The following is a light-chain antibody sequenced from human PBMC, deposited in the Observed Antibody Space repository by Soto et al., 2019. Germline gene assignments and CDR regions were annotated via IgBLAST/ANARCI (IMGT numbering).Light chain of an antibody. J-gene: IGLJ3*02. Sequence: QSVLTQPPSASGSPGQSVTISCTGTSSDVGGYNYVSWYQQYPGRAPKLMIYEVTKRPSGVPDRFSGSKSGNTASLTVSGLQAENELDYYCSSYAASNNFYFVFGGGTKVTVL. CDR3: SSYAASNNFYFV. CDR1: SSDVGGYNY. V-gene: IGLV2-8*01. CDR2: EVT.